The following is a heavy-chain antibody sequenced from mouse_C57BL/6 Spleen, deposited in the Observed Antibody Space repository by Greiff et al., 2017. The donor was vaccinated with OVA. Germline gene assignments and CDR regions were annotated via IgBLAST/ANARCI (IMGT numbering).Heavy chain of an antibody. CDR2: IWSDGST. CDR3: ARSITTVVGYAMDY. CDR1: GFSLTSYG. V-gene: IGHV2-6*03. D-gene: IGHD1-1*01. Sequence: VQLVESGPGLVAPSQSLSITCTVSGFSLTSYGVHWVRQPPGKGLEWLVVIWSDGSTTYNSALKSRLSISKDNSKSQVFLKMNSLQTDDTAMYYCARSITTVVGYAMDYWGQGTSVTVSS. J-gene: IGHJ4*01.